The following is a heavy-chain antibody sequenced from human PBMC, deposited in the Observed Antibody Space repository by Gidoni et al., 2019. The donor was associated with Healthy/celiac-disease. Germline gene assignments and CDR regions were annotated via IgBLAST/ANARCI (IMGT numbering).Heavy chain of an antibody. V-gene: IGHV3-7*01. CDR2: IKQDGSEK. CDR1: GFTFRTYW. Sequence: EVQLVESGGGLVQPGGSLRLPCAASGFTFRTYWLSWVRQAPGKGLEWVANIKQDGSEKYYVDSVKGRFTISRDNAKNSLYLQMNSLRAEDTAVYYCARRDYDDVWGSYRYYFDYWGQGTLVTVSS. D-gene: IGHD3-16*02. J-gene: IGHJ4*02. CDR3: ARRDYDDVWGSYRYYFDY.